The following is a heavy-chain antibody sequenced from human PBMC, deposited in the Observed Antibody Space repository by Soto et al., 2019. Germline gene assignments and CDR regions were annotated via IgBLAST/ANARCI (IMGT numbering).Heavy chain of an antibody. V-gene: IGHV3-7*05. J-gene: IGHJ4*02. D-gene: IGHD5-12*01. CDR2: IKQDGSEK. CDR1: GFTFSSYW. CDR3: ATLGGGYSGYDLTQFDY. Sequence: HPGGSLRLSCAASGFTFSSYWMSWVRQAPGKGLEWVANIKQDGSEKYYVDSVKGRFTTSRDNAKNSLYLQMNSLRAEDTAVYYCATLGGGYSGYDLTQFDYWGQGTLVTVSS.